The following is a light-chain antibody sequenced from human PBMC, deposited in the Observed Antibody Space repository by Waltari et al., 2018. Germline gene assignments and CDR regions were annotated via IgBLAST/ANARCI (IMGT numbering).Light chain of an antibody. V-gene: IGKV1-5*03. J-gene: IGKJ2*01. CDR3: QQYSTYSYT. CDR2: KTS. Sequence: DIQMTRSPSTLSASVGDRVTITCRASQSIATWLAWYQQKPGIAPKLLIYKTSALESGVPSRFSGSGSGTEFTLTISSLQPDDFATYYCQQYSTYSYTFGQGTKLEMK. CDR1: QSIATW.